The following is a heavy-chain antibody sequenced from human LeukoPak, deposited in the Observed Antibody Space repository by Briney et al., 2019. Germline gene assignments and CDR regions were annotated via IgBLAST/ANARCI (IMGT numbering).Heavy chain of an antibody. D-gene: IGHD6-25*01. V-gene: IGHV3-33*01. J-gene: IGHJ4*02. Sequence: PGGSLRLSCAASGFTFSSYGMHWVRQAPGKGLEWVAVIWYDGSNEYYADSVKGRFTISRDNSKNTLYLQMNSLRAEDTAVYYCASYPATGAYFDYWGQGTLVTVSS. CDR3: ASYPATGAYFDY. CDR2: IWYDGSNE. CDR1: GFTFSSYG.